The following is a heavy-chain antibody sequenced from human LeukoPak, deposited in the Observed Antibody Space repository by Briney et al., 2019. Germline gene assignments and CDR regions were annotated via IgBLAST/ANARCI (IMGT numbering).Heavy chain of an antibody. V-gene: IGHV1-46*01. CDR2: INSSGGST. J-gene: IGHJ6*02. Sequence: AASVKVSCKASGYTFTSYYMHWVRQAPGQGLEWMGIINSSGGSTSYAQKFQGRVTMTRDTSTSTVYMELSSLRPEDTAVYYCARDRGIAPLMDVWGQGTTVTVSS. D-gene: IGHD6-13*01. CDR1: GYTFTSYY. CDR3: ARDRGIAPLMDV.